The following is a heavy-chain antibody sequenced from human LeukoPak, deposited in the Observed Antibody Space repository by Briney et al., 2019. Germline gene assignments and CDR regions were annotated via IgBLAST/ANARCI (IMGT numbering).Heavy chain of an antibody. CDR1: GYTFTIYG. Sequence: GASVKVSCKASGYTFTIYGISWVRQAPGQGLEWMGWISAYNGNTNYAQKLQGRVTMTTDTSTSTDYMELRSLRSDDTAVYYCARAASRDGYNDYWGQGTLVTVSS. D-gene: IGHD5-24*01. V-gene: IGHV1-18*01. CDR3: ARAASRDGYNDY. J-gene: IGHJ4*02. CDR2: ISAYNGNT.